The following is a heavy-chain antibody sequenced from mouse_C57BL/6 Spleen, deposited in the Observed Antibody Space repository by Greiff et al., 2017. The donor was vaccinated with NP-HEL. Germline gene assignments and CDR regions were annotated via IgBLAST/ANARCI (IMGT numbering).Heavy chain of an antibody. D-gene: IGHD3-2*02. Sequence: EVKLMESGEGLVKPGGSLKLSCAASGFTFSSYAMSWVRQTPEKRLEWVAYISSGGDYIYYADTVKGRFTISRDNARNTLYLQMSSLKSEDTAMYYCTIDSSGRGFAYWGQGTLVTVSA. J-gene: IGHJ3*01. V-gene: IGHV5-9-1*02. CDR2: ISSGGDYI. CDR1: GFTFSSYA. CDR3: TIDSSGRGFAY.